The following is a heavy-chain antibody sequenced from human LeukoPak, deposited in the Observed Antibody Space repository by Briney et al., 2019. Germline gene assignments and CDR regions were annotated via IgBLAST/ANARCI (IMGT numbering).Heavy chain of an antibody. CDR3: AKEAGAAGASWNIDF. Sequence: GGSLRLSCAASGFTFDDYGMAWVRPVPGKGLEWVSAISASGDSQYYTDSVKGRFTISRDNSKNTLYLQMSSLRAEDTALYYCAKEAGAAGASWNIDFWGQGTLVTVSS. J-gene: IGHJ4*02. D-gene: IGHD1/OR15-1a*01. CDR2: ISASGDSQ. V-gene: IGHV3-23*01. CDR1: GFTFDDYG.